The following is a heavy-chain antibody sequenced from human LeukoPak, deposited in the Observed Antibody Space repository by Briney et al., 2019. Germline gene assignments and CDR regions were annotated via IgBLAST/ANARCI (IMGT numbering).Heavy chain of an antibody. J-gene: IGHJ4*02. Sequence: SETLSLTCTVSGDSISSGDYYWSWIRQPPGKGLEWIGYIYYSGSTSYNPSLKSRVTISADTFKNHFSLKLSSVTAADTAVYYCARDASGSYWFDYWGQGALVTVSS. CDR2: IYYSGST. V-gene: IGHV4-61*03. CDR3: ARDASGSYWFDY. CDR1: GDSISSGDYY. D-gene: IGHD1-26*01.